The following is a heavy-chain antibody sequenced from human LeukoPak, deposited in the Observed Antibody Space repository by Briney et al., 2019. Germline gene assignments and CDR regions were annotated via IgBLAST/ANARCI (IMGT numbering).Heavy chain of an antibody. J-gene: IGHJ3*02. CDR1: GVSISSGDYY. V-gene: IGHV4-30-4*01. CDR2: IYYSGST. D-gene: IGHD3-22*01. CDR3: ARGHPRTYYYDSSGYHPADAFDI. Sequence: PSETLSLTCTVSGVSISSGDYYCRWIRQPPAKGLEWIEYIYYSGSTYYNPSLKSRVTISVDTSKNQFSLKLSSVTAAATGVYYCARGHPRTYYYDSSGYHPADAFDIWGQGTMVTVSS.